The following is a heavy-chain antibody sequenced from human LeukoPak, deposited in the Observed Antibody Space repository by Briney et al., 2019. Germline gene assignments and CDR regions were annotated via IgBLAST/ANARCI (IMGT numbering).Heavy chain of an antibody. V-gene: IGHV4-59*01. J-gene: IGHJ4*02. Sequence: SETLSLTCTVSDDSISGCSWNRIRQPPGKGLEWIGYIYYRGSTDYSPSLKSRVTISLDASKNQFSLELSSVTAADTAVYYCARGVGGTTGRYDEWGQGTQVTVSS. CDR3: ARGVGGTTGRYDE. CDR1: DDSISGCS. D-gene: IGHD1-26*01. CDR2: IYYRGST.